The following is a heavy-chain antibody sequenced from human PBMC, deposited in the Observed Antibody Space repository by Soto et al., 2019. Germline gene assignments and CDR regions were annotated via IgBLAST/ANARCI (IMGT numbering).Heavy chain of an antibody. CDR3: ATANNTSPFDY. CDR2: IIVDSGNT. CDR1: VFTFADSC. J-gene: IGHJ4*02. D-gene: IGHD1-26*01. V-gene: IGHV1-58*01. Sequence: SVKVSCRASVFTFADSCLQWLRQARGQSLEGRGQIIVDSGNTKSEEKFTERVSMSWDIPTSTAFMELRSMSSDDTAVYYCATANNTSPFDYWGLGTLVTVSS.